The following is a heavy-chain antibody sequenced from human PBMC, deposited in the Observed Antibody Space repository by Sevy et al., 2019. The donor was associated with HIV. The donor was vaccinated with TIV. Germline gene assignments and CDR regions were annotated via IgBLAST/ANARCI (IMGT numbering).Heavy chain of an antibody. CDR1: GSSMNIYY. CDR2: IYYSGST. CDR3: ARVGFNWNDVDY. D-gene: IGHD1-20*01. Sequence: SEILSLTCTVSGSSMNIYYWSWIRQPPGKGLEWIGYIYYSGSTNYNPSLKSRVTISVDTSKNQFSLKLRSVTAADTAVYYCARVGFNWNDVDYWGQGILVTVSS. J-gene: IGHJ4*02. V-gene: IGHV4-59*01.